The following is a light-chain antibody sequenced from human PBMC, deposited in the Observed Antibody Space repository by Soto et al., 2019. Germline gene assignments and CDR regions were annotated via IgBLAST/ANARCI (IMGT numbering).Light chain of an antibody. J-gene: IGKJ4*01. CDR1: QSISSY. CDR2: AAS. V-gene: IGKV1-39*01. CDR3: QQSYSTPTT. Sequence: DIQMTQSPSSLSASVGDRVAITCRASQSISSYLNWYQQKPGKAPKLLIYAASSLQSGVPSRFSGSGSGTDFTLTISRLQPEEFATYYCQQSYSTPTTFGGGTKVEIK.